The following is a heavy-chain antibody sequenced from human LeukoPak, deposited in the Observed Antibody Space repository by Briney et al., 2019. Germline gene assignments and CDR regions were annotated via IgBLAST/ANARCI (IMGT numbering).Heavy chain of an antibody. Sequence: SETLSLTCTVSGDSTSSYYWSWIRQPPGKGLEWIGYIYYSGSTNYNPSLKSRVTISVDTSKNQFSLKLSSVTAADTAVYYCARLNKTPTVYYYDSSGEIDYWGQGTLVTVSS. CDR2: IYYSGST. CDR3: ARLNKTPTVYYYDSSGEIDY. CDR1: GDSTSSYY. V-gene: IGHV4-59*08. J-gene: IGHJ4*02. D-gene: IGHD3-22*01.